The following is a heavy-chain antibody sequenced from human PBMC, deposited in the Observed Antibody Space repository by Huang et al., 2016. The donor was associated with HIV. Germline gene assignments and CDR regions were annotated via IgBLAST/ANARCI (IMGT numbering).Heavy chain of an antibody. CDR2: IYYSGGT. Sequence: QLQLQESGPGLVKPSETLSLTCTVSGGSISSSSYYWGWIRQPPGKGLEGIGSIYYSGGTYSIPSLKSRVTISVDTSKNQFSLKLSSVTAADTAVYYCRGDIVVVIAATRYYFDYWGQGTLVTVSS. CDR3: RGDIVVVIAATRYYFDY. J-gene: IGHJ4*02. V-gene: IGHV4-39*01. CDR1: GGSISSSSYY. D-gene: IGHD2-15*01.